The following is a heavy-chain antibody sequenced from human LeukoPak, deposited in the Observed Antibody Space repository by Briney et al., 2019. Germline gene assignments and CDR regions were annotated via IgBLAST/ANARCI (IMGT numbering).Heavy chain of an antibody. CDR1: GFTFTTYA. CDR3: TTDRVDYYYYMDV. V-gene: IGHV3-30*04. Sequence: SGGSLRLSCAASGFTFTTYAMHWVRQAPGKGLEGVAVLSYDGSDKYYADSVKGRFTISRDNSKNRLYLQMNSLKTEDTAVYYCTTDRVDYYYYMDVWGKGTTVTISS. CDR2: LSYDGSDK. J-gene: IGHJ6*03.